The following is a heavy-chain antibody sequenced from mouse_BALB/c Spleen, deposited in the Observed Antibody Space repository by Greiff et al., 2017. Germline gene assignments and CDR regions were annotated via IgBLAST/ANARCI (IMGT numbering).Heavy chain of an antibody. CDR3: ARDLGDGYFPFAY. CDR1: GFSLTGYG. Sequence: VQRVESGPGLVAPSQSLSITCTVSGFSLTGYGVNWVRQPPGKGLEWLGMIWGDGSTDYNSALKSRLSISKDNSKSQVFLKMNSLQTDDTARYYCARDLGDGYFPFAYWGQGTLVTVSA. J-gene: IGHJ3*01. D-gene: IGHD2-3*01. V-gene: IGHV2-6-7*01. CDR2: IWGDGST.